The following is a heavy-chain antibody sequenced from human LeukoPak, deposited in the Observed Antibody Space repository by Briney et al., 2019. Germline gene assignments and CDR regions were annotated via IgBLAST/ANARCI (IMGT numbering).Heavy chain of an antibody. CDR2: VDHTGST. Sequence: SETLSLTCSVSDDSITMYYWTWIRQPPGKGLEWIGYVDHTGSTNFNPSLNGRVSISRDTTKNLFSLRLRSVTAADTAVYYCAREKTAYNWFDPWGQGTLVTVSS. D-gene: IGHD5-18*01. J-gene: IGHJ5*02. CDR3: AREKTAYNWFDP. CDR1: DDSITMYY. V-gene: IGHV4-59*12.